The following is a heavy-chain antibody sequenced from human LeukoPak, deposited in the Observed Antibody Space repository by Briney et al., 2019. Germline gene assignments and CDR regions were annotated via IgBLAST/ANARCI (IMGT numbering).Heavy chain of an antibody. CDR1: DYSITNGRY. CDR3: ARFDFWSGFDY. D-gene: IGHD3-3*01. V-gene: IGHV4-38-2*01. CDR2: IFYSGTT. J-gene: IGHJ4*02. Sequence: SETLPLTCAVSDYSITNGRYWGWIRQSPGKGLEFIGNIFYSGTTYYNPSLKSRVTISVDTSKNEFSLKLTAVTAADTAIYYCARFDFWSGFDYWGQGSRVTVSS.